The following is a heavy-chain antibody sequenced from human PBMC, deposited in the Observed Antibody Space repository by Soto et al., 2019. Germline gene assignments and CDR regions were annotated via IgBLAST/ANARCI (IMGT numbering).Heavy chain of an antibody. V-gene: IGHV5-51*01. CDR2: IYPYDSDT. CDR3: ARHLVGSTRGNFDY. CDR1: GYSFTSYW. Sequence: GESLKIPCKTSGYSFTSYWIGWVRQMPGKGMEWMGNIYPYDSDTRYSPSFQGQVTISADTSITTAYLQWSGLRASDTAMYFCARHLVGSTRGNFDYWGQGTLVTVSS. D-gene: IGHD2-2*01. J-gene: IGHJ4*01.